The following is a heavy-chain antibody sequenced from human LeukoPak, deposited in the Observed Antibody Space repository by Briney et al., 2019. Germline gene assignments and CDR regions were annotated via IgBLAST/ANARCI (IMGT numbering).Heavy chain of an antibody. CDR1: GYTFTSYY. J-gene: IGHJ4*02. Sequence: ASVKVSCKASGYTFTSYYMHWVRQAPGQGLEWMGIINPSGGSTSYAQKFQGRVTMTTDTSTSTAYMELRSLRSDDTAVYYCAREYCTNGVCYDPDYWGQGTLVTVSS. D-gene: IGHD2-8*01. CDR3: AREYCTNGVCYDPDY. CDR2: INPSGGST. V-gene: IGHV1-46*01.